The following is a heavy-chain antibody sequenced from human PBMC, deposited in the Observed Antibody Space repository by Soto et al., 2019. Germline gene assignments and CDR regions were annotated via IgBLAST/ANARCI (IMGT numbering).Heavy chain of an antibody. J-gene: IGHJ4*02. CDR3: ESNHNSSSLGFDY. CDR2: TYYRSKWSN. Sequence: SQTLSLTCAISGDSVSSNSATWNWIRQSPSRGLEWLGRTYYRSKWSNNYAVSLKSRMTINPDTSKNQFSLQLDSVTPEDTAVYYCESNHNSSSLGFDYWGQGSLVTVSS. D-gene: IGHD6-6*01. V-gene: IGHV6-1*01. CDR1: GDSVSSNSAT.